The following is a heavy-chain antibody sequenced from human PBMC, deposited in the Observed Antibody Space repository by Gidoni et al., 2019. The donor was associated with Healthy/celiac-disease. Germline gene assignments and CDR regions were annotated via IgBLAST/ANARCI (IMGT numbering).Heavy chain of an antibody. V-gene: IGHV4-34*01. CDR2: INHSGST. CDR1: GGSFSGYY. J-gene: IGHJ6*02. D-gene: IGHD3-22*01. CDR3: ARFDYYDSSGSLEVVDV. Sequence: QVQLQQWGAGLLKPSETLSLTCAVYGGSFSGYYWSWIRQPPGKGLEWIGEINHSGSTNYNPSLKSRVTISVDTSKNQFSLKLSSVTAADTAVYYCARFDYYDSSGSLEVVDVWGQGTTVTVSS.